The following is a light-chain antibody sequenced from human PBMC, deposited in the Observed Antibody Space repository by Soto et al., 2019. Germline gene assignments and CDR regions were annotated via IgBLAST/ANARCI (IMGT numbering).Light chain of an antibody. CDR2: GTS. J-gene: IGKJ1*01. CDR3: QQYGSSGT. Sequence: EIVMTQSPATLSVSPGEVATLSCRASQSVSSNLAWYQRKRGQAPRLLIYGTSSRATGIPARFSGSGSGTDFTLTISSLEPEDFAVYYCQQYGSSGTFGQGTKVDIK. CDR1: QSVSSN. V-gene: IGKV3-15*01.